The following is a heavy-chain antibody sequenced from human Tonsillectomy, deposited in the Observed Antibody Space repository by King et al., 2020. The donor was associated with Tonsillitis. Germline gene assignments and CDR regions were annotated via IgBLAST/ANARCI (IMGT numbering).Heavy chain of an antibody. CDR3: VKDRLGDTTMII. V-gene: IGHV3-23*04. J-gene: IGHJ4*02. CDR2: ISGSGGST. D-gene: IGHD5-18*01. Sequence: QLVQSGGGLIQPGGSLRLSCAASGLTFSSYGMSWVRQAPGKGLEWVSAISGSGGSTYYADSGKGRFTISRDNSKNTLYLQMNSLRAEDTAVYYCVKDRLGDTTMIIWGQGTLVTVSS. CDR1: GLTFSSYG.